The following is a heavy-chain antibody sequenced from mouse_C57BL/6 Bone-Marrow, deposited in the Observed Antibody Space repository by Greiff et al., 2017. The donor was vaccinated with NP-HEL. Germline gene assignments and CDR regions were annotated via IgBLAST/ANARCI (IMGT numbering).Heavy chain of an antibody. J-gene: IGHJ4*01. CDR2: IDPSDSYT. V-gene: IGHV1-59*01. CDR1: GYTFTSYW. Sequence: QVQLQQPGAELVRPGTSVKLSCKASGYTFTSYWMHWVKQRPGQGLEWIGVIDPSDSYTNYNQKLKGKATLTVDTSSSTAYMQLSSLTSEDSAVYYCAYADYAMDYWGQGTSVTVSS. D-gene: IGHD2-12*01. CDR3: AYADYAMDY.